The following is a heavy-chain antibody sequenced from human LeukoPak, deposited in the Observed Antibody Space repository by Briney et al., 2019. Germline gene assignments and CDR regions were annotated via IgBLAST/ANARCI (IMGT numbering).Heavy chain of an antibody. CDR1: GGSISSSAYH. J-gene: IGHJ4*02. V-gene: IGHV4-39*07. CDR2: ISSSGST. CDR3: ARLRGSYFDY. D-gene: IGHD1-26*01. Sequence: SETLSLTCTVSGGSISSSAYHWGWIRQPPGKGLEWIGRISSSGSTNYNPSLKSRVTISVDTSKNQFSLKLSSVTAADTAVYYCARLRGSYFDYWGQGTLVTVSS.